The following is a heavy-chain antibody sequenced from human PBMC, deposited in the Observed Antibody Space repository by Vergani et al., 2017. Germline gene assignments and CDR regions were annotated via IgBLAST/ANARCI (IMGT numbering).Heavy chain of an antibody. Sequence: VQLVESGGGLIQPGGSLRLSCAASGFTFSSYAMHWVRQAPGKGLEWVAVISYDGSNKYYADSVKGRFTISRDNSKNTLYLQMKSLRAEDTAVYYCARDNSVAGWAAAYNGWFDPWGQGTLVTVSS. D-gene: IGHD6-19*01. V-gene: IGHV3-30*01. CDR1: GFTFSSYA. CDR3: ARDNSVAGWAAAYNGWFDP. CDR2: ISYDGSNK. J-gene: IGHJ5*02.